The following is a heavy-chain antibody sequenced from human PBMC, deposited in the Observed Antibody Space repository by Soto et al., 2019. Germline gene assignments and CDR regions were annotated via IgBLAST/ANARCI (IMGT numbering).Heavy chain of an antibody. J-gene: IGHJ4*02. D-gene: IGHD2-21*01. CDR1: GYTFTSYG. V-gene: IGHV1-8*02. Sequence: ASVKVSCKASGYTFTSYGISWVRQAPGQGLEWMGRINPNSVSTNYAQKFQGWVTMTRDTSTSTLYMELTSLRSEDTAVYYCARGSYCGGDCYDYWGQGTLVTVSS. CDR3: ARGSYCGGDCYDY. CDR2: INPNSVST.